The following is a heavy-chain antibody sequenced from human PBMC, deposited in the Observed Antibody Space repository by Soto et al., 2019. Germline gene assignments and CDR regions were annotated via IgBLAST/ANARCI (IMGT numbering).Heavy chain of an antibody. CDR3: AGSYSSGNWYFDY. V-gene: IGHV3-48*02. CDR2: TSTSSTTK. CDR1: GFSFSAYS. J-gene: IGHJ4*02. D-gene: IGHD3-10*01. Sequence: GWSLRLSCAASGFSFSAYSMNWVRQAPGKGLEWIAYTSTSSTTKYYADSVRGRFSISRDNANDLLYLEMDKLRDEDTGIYYCAGSYSSGNWYFDYWGLGNTVTVSS.